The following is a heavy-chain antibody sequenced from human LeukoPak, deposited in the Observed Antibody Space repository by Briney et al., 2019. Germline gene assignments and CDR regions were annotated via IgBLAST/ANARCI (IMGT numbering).Heavy chain of an antibody. CDR3: ARGLMVRGVIIDEPDY. D-gene: IGHD3-10*01. Sequence: PSETLSLTCTVSGGSISSGSYYWSWIRQPAGKGLEGIGRIYTSGSTNYNPSLKSRVTISVDTSKNQFSLKLSSVTAADTAVYYCARGLMVRGVIIDEPDYWGQGTLVTVSS. CDR1: GGSISSGSYY. CDR2: IYTSGST. V-gene: IGHV4-61*02. J-gene: IGHJ4*02.